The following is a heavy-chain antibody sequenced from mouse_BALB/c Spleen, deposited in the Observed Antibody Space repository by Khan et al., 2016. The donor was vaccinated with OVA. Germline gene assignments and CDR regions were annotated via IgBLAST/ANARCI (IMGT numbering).Heavy chain of an antibody. Sequence: QIQLVQSGPELKKPGETVKISCKASGYTFTNYGMNWVKQAPGKGLKWMGWINTYTGEPTYADDFKGRSAFSLETSASTAYLQIKNLNNEDKATXFCARSNSDWYFDVWGAGTTVTVSS. V-gene: IGHV9-1*02. CDR3: ARSNSDWYFDV. D-gene: IGHD4-1*02. CDR1: GYTFTNYG. J-gene: IGHJ1*01. CDR2: INTYTGEP.